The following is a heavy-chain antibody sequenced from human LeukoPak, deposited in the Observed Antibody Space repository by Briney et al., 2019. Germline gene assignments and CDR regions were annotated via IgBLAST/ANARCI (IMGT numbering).Heavy chain of an antibody. J-gene: IGHJ4*02. CDR1: GYSFNTYY. V-gene: IGHV7-4-1*02. Sequence: ASVKVSCKASGYSFNTYYMNWVRQAPGQGLEWLGWINTNTGNPTYAQGFTGRFVFSLDTSVSTAYLQISSLKAEDTAVYYCARDRWEPFDYWGQGTLVTVSS. CDR3: ARDRWEPFDY. CDR2: INTNTGNP. D-gene: IGHD1-26*01.